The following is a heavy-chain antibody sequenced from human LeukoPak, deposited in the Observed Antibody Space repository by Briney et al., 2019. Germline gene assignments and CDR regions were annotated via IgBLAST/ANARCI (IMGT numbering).Heavy chain of an antibody. V-gene: IGHV3-9*01. CDR1: GFTFDDYA. Sequence: SLRLSCAASGFTFDDYAMHWVRQAPGKGLEWVSGVSWNSGSIGYADSVKGRFTISRDNAKNSLYLQVNSLRAEDTALYYCAKDMGCSSTSCYVEVSGYYYYGMDVWGQGTTVTVSS. J-gene: IGHJ6*02. D-gene: IGHD2-2*01. CDR3: AKDMGCSSTSCYVEVSGYYYYGMDV. CDR2: VSWNSGSI.